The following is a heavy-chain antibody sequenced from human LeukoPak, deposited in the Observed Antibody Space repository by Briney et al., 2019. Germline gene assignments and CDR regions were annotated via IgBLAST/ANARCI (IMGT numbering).Heavy chain of an antibody. Sequence: SETLSLTCTVSGGSISSGSYYWRWIRQPAGKGLEWIGRIYTSGCTNYNPSLKSRVTISVDTSKNQFSLKLSSVTAADTAVYYCARGGGRDFWSGYYRPYYYGMDVWGQGTTVTVSS. D-gene: IGHD3-3*01. CDR1: GGSISSGSYY. CDR2: IYTSGCT. J-gene: IGHJ6*02. CDR3: ARGGGRDFWSGYYRPYYYGMDV. V-gene: IGHV4-61*02.